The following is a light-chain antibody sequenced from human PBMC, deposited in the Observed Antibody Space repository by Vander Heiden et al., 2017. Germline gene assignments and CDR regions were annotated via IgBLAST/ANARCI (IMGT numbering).Light chain of an antibody. CDR2: DVS. Sequence: QSALTQPASVSGSPGQSITISCPGTTSDVGRYNSVSWYQHHPGKAPKLMLYDVSYRPSGVANRFSGSKSGNTASLTISGLQAEDEGDYYCSSYTSSTTLVVFGGGTKLTVL. J-gene: IGLJ3*02. V-gene: IGLV2-14*03. CDR3: SSYTSSTTLVV. CDR1: TSDVGRYNS.